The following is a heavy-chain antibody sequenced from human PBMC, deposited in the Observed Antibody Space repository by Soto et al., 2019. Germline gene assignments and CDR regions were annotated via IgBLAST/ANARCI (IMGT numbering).Heavy chain of an antibody. CDR3: AAEPSPRGPGY. CDR2: IVVGSGNT. CDR1: GGTFSSYA. V-gene: IGHV1-58*02. Sequence: SVKVSCKASGGTFSSYAISWVRQARGQRLEWIGWIVVGSGNTDYAEKFQERVTITRDMSTSTAYMELSSLRSEDTAVYYCAAEPSPRGPGYWGQGTLVTVSS. J-gene: IGHJ4*02.